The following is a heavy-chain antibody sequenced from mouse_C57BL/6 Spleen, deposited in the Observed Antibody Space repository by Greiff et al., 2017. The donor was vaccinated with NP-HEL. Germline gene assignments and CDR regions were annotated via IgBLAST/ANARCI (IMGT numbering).Heavy chain of an antibody. CDR2: IYPGDGDT. V-gene: IGHV1-80*01. J-gene: IGHJ2*01. Sequence: VQLQQSGAELVKPGASVKISCKASGYAFSSYWMNWVKQRPGKGLEWIGQIYPGDGDTNYNGKFKGKATLTADKSSSTAYMQLSSLTSEDSAVYFCAREWRPYYIDYWGQGTTLTVSS. CDR3: AREWRPYYIDY. D-gene: IGHD1-3*01. CDR1: GYAFSSYW.